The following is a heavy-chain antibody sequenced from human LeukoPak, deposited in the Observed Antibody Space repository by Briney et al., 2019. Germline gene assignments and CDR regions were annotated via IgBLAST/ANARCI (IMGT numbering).Heavy chain of an antibody. CDR3: AKAASGSYRPVDY. CDR2: ISWNSGSI. Sequence: PGGSLRLSCAASGFTFDDYAMHWVRQAPGKGLEWVSGISWNSGSIGYADSVKGRFTISRDNAKNSLYLQMNSLRAEDTALYYCAKAASGSYRPVDYWGQGTLVTVSS. J-gene: IGHJ4*02. D-gene: IGHD1-26*01. CDR1: GFTFDDYA. V-gene: IGHV3-9*01.